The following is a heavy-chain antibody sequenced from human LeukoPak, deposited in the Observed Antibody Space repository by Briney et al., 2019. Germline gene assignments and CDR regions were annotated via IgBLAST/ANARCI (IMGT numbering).Heavy chain of an antibody. CDR3: AKAPPYYYDSSGPGDY. CDR1: GFNFASHW. Sequence: PGGSLRLSCAASGFNFASHWMHWVRQTPGKGLVWVSRINSGGSGTSYADSVEGRFTISRDNAKNTLYLQMNSLRAEDTAVYYCAKAPPYYYDSSGPGDYWGQGTLVTVSS. CDR2: INSGGSGT. J-gene: IGHJ4*02. V-gene: IGHV3-74*01. D-gene: IGHD3-22*01.